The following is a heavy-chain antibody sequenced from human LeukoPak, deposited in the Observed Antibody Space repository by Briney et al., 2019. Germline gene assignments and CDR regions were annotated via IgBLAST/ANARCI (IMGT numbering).Heavy chain of an antibody. Sequence: GRSLRLSCAAPGFTFSSYAMHWVRQAPGKGLEWVAVISYDGSNKYYADSVKGRFTISRDNSKNTLYLQMNSLRAEDTAVYYCASSPYGSGNYLDYWGQGTLVTVSS. V-gene: IGHV3-30-3*01. CDR3: ASSPYGSGNYLDY. CDR2: ISYDGSNK. D-gene: IGHD3-10*01. J-gene: IGHJ4*02. CDR1: GFTFSSYA.